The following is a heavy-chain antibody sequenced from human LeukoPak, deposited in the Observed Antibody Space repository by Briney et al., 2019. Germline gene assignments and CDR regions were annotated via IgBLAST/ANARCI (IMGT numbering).Heavy chain of an antibody. CDR1: GFTFSSYG. CDR3: ARRRGIAAAGPWYYYMDV. Sequence: GGSLRLSCAASGFTFSSYGMHWVRQAPGKGLEWVAVIWYDGSNKYYADSVKGRFTISRDNSKNTLYLQMNSLRAEDTAVYYCARRRGIAAAGPWYYYMDVWGNGTTVTVSS. J-gene: IGHJ6*03. V-gene: IGHV3-33*01. D-gene: IGHD6-13*01. CDR2: IWYDGSNK.